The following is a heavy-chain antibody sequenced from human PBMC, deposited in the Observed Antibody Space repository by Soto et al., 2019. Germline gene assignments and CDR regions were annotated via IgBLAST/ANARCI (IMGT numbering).Heavy chain of an antibody. Sequence: GASVKVSCKASGYTFTGYYMHWVRQAPGQGLEWMGWINPNSGSTNYAQKFQGWVTMTRDTSISTAYMELSRLRSDDTAVYYCARGXTYSSSRYFSSLNWFDPWGQGTLVTVSS. CDR2: INPNSGST. D-gene: IGHD6-13*01. J-gene: IGHJ5*02. CDR1: GYTFTGYY. CDR3: ARGXTYSSSRYFSSLNWFDP. V-gene: IGHV1-2*04.